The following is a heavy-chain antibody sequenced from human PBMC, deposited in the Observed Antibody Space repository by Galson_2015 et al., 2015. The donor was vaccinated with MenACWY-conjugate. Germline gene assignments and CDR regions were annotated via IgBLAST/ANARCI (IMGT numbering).Heavy chain of an antibody. J-gene: IGHJ5*02. CDR1: GFTFSSYA. Sequence: SLRLSCAASGFTFSSYAMTWVRQAPGKGLEWVSTISFNGGSTYYADSVKGRFTISRDNAKNTLYLQMNSLRAEDTAVYSCAKLVPNWFDPWGQGTQVTVSS. V-gene: IGHV3-23*01. CDR2: ISFNGGST. CDR3: AKLVPNWFDP. D-gene: IGHD3-10*01.